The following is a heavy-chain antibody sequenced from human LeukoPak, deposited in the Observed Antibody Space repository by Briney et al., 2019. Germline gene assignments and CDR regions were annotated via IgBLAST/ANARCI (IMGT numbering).Heavy chain of an antibody. Sequence: GGSLRLSCAASGFTFSRYAMHWVRQAPGKGLEYVSAISSNGGSTYYANFVKGRFTISGDNSKNTLFLQMGCLRAEDMAVYYCARVGDSGAFDIWGQGKMVTVSS. CDR1: GFTFSRYA. J-gene: IGHJ3*02. CDR2: ISSNGGST. V-gene: IGHV3-64*01. CDR3: ARVGDSGAFDI. D-gene: IGHD5-12*01.